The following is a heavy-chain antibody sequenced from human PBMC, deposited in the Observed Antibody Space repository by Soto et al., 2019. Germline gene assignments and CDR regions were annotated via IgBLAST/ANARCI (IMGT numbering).Heavy chain of an antibody. CDR3: ASGSCRGGTCNRHLES. Sequence: GGSLRLSCAVTDFIVGRNFMTWVRQAPGKGPESVAIIYSGGNTHHADSVKGRFTISRDTSKNTLHLQMNSLRVEDSALYYCASGSCRGGTCNRHLESWGQGTQVTVSS. J-gene: IGHJ5*02. CDR2: IYSGGNT. D-gene: IGHD1-1*01. CDR1: DFIVGRNF. V-gene: IGHV3-66*01.